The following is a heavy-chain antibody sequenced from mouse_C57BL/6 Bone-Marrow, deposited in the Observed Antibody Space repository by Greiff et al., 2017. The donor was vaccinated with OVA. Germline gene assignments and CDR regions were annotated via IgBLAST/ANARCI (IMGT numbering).Heavy chain of an antibody. CDR1: GYAFSSYW. V-gene: IGHV1-80*01. J-gene: IGHJ1*03. CDR2: IYPGDGDT. Sequence: VQLQQSGAELVKPGASVKISCKASGYAFSSYWMNWVKQRPGKGLEWIGQIYPGDGDTNYNGKFKGKATLTADKSSSTAYMQLSSLTSEDSAVYYCASLYGSSYWYFDVWGTGTTVTVSS. D-gene: IGHD1-1*01. CDR3: ASLYGSSYWYFDV.